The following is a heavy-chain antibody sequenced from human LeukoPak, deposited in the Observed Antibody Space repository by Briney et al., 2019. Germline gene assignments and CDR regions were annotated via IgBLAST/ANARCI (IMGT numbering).Heavy chain of an antibody. Sequence: SETLSLTCAVYGGSFSGYYWSWIRQPPGKGLEWIGEINHSGSTNYNPSLKSRVTISVDTSKNQFSLKLSSVTAADTAMYYCARGHYGDDFDYWGQGTLVTVSS. J-gene: IGHJ4*02. V-gene: IGHV4-34*01. CDR2: INHSGST. D-gene: IGHD4-17*01. CDR1: GGSFSGYY. CDR3: ARGHYGDDFDY.